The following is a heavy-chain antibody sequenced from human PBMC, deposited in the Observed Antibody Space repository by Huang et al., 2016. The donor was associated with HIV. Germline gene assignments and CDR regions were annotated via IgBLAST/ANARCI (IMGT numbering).Heavy chain of an antibody. J-gene: IGHJ3*02. Sequence: QVQVVESGAELKKPGASVRVSCKVSGYTVSELSLHWVRQDPEKGLEWMGGVDPEAGEPIYAKRLQGRGTRTDDTSTDTSYMRLSSLRPEDTAVYYCATSTPDVGAGVLRSAFDIWGQGTMVTVSS. D-gene: IGHD2-15*01. V-gene: IGHV1-24*01. CDR1: GYTVSELS. CDR3: ATSTPDVGAGVLRSAFDI. CDR2: VDPEAGEP.